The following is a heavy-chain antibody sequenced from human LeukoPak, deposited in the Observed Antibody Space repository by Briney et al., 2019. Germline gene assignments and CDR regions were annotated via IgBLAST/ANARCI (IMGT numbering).Heavy chain of an antibody. CDR3: AGSGWFGGPYYYYGMDV. CDR2: IWYDGSNK. J-gene: IGHJ6*04. CDR1: GFTFSSYG. V-gene: IGHV3-33*01. D-gene: IGHD3-10*01. Sequence: PGGSLRLSCAASGFTFSSYGMHWVRQAPGKGLEWVAVIWYDGSNKYYTDSVKGRFTISRDNSKNTMYLQMNRLRAEDTAVYYCAGSGWFGGPYYYYGMDVWGKGTTVTVSS.